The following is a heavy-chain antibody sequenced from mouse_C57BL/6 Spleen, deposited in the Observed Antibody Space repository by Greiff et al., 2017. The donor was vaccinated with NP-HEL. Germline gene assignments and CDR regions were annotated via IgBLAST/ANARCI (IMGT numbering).Heavy chain of an antibody. CDR2: IYPGDGDT. Sequence: QVQLQQSGPELVKPGASVKISCKASGYAFSSSWMNWVKQRPGKGLEWIGRIYPGDGDTNYNGKFKGKATLTADKSSSTAYMQLSSLTPEDSAVYFCATVVATDYAMDYWGQGTSVTVSS. CDR1: GYAFSSSW. D-gene: IGHD1-1*01. V-gene: IGHV1-82*01. J-gene: IGHJ4*01. CDR3: ATVVATDYAMDY.